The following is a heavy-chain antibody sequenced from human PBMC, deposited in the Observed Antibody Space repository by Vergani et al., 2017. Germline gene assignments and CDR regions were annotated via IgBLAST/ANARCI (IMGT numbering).Heavy chain of an antibody. CDR3: AREIEYQLFLYYYYGMDV. J-gene: IGHJ6*02. V-gene: IGHV1-18*01. CDR2: ISAYNGNT. CDR1: GYTFTSYG. Sequence: QVQLVQSGAEVKKPGASVKVSCKASGYTFTSYGISWVRQAPGQGLEWMGWISAYNGNTNYAQKRQGRVTMTTDTSTSRAYMELRSLRSDDTAVYYCAREIEYQLFLYYYYGMDVWGQGTTVTVSS. D-gene: IGHD2-2*01.